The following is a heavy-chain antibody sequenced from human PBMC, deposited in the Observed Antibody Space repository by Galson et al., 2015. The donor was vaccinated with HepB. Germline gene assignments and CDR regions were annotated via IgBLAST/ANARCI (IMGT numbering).Heavy chain of an antibody. CDR2: ISGSGGYT. CDR3: ARVADADYGDHTHFDF. D-gene: IGHD4-17*01. J-gene: IGHJ4*02. Sequence: SLRLSCAASGFTFSDYYMSWIRQAPGKGLEWVSYISGSGGYTNYGDSVKGRFTISRDNAKNSLFLQINSLRAEDTAVYYCARVADADYGDHTHFDFWGQGVLVTVSS. V-gene: IGHV3-11*06. CDR1: GFTFSDYY.